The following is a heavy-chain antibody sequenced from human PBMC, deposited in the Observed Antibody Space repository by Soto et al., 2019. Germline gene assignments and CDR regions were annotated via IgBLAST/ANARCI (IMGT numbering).Heavy chain of an antibody. V-gene: IGHV4-39*01. J-gene: IGHJ3*01. CDR3: ARHSGLGSGYYP. D-gene: IGHD3-22*01. CDR2: IYYSGRT. CDR1: GGSISSSTYY. Sequence: QLQLQESGPGLVKPSETLSLTCTVSGGSISSSTYYWGWIRQPPGKGLEWIGTIYYSGRTYYNPSLESRVTISVDTSRNQFSLKMNFVTAADTALYYCARHSGLGSGYYPWGQGTMVTVS.